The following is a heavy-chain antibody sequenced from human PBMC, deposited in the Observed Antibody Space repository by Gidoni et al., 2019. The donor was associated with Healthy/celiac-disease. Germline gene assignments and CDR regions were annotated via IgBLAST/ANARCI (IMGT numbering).Heavy chain of an antibody. CDR2: ISYDGSNK. D-gene: IGHD3-3*01. Sequence: QVQLVESGGGVVQPGRSLRLSCAASGFTFSSYGMHWVRQAPGKGLGWVAVISYDGSNKYYADSVKGRFTISRDNSKNTLYLQMNSLRAEDTAVYYCAKVRAIFGVGGIDYWGQGTLVTVSS. CDR3: AKVRAIFGVGGIDY. J-gene: IGHJ4*02. CDR1: GFTFSSYG. V-gene: IGHV3-30*18.